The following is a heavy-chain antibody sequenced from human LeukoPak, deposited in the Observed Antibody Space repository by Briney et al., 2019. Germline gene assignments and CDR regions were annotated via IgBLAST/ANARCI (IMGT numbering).Heavy chain of an antibody. CDR1: GFTVSSNY. V-gene: IGHV3-66*01. Sequence: PGGSLRLSCAASGFTVSSNYMNWIRQAPGKGLEWVSVIDSGDRTYCADSVKGRFTISRDNSKNTLYLQMNSLRAEDTAVYYCAVCEQWLYDYWGQGTLVTVSS. CDR2: IDSGDRT. CDR3: AVCEQWLYDY. D-gene: IGHD6-19*01. J-gene: IGHJ4*02.